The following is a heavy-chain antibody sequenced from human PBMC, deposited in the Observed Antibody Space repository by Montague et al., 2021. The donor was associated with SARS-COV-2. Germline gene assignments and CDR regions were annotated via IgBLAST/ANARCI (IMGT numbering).Heavy chain of an antibody. V-gene: IGHV4-31*03. CDR2: ICYRGGT. CDR3: ARANYYVMNSKAYAMDV. D-gene: IGHD3-16*01. J-gene: IGHJ6*02. CDR1: GGSISSGGYY. Sequence: TLSLTCTVSGGSISSGGYYWSWVRQPPGKGLDWNGYICYRGGTYYNPSLKSRVSMSVDTSKIQFSLDLTSVTAADTAVYYCARANYYVMNSKAYAMDVWGQGTTVTVSS.